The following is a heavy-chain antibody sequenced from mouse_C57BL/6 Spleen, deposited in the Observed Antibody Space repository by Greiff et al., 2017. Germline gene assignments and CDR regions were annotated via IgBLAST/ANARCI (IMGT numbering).Heavy chain of an antibody. D-gene: IGHD1-1*01. CDR2: INPNYGTT. CDR3: ARGGYGSRYWYFDV. V-gene: IGHV1-39*01. Sequence: EVKLQESGPELVKPGASVKISCKASGYSFTDYNMNWVKQSNGKSLEWIGVINPNYGTTSYNQKFKGKATLTVDQSSSTAYMQHNSLTSEDSAVYDCARGGYGSRYWYFDVWGTGTTVTVSS. CDR1: GYSFTDYN. J-gene: IGHJ1*03.